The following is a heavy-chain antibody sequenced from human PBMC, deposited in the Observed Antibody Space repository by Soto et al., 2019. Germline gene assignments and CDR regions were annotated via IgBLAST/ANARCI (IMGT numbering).Heavy chain of an antibody. D-gene: IGHD3-10*01. J-gene: IGHJ5*02. V-gene: IGHV3-74*01. CDR2: ISTDGSTT. CDR3: ARDLRKRVRGLSQPDDPYNWFDP. CDR1: GFTFRVYL. Sequence: PGGSLRRSCAASGFTFRVYLMHWVRQAPGKGLMWVSGISTDGSTTTYADSVKGRFTISRDNAKDTLYLQMSSLRAEDTAVYYCARDLRKRVRGLSQPDDPYNWFDPWGQGTLVTVSS.